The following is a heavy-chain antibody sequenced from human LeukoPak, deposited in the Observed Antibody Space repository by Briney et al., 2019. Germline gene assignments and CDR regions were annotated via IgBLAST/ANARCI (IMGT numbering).Heavy chain of an antibody. D-gene: IGHD4-17*01. Sequence: SVKVSCKASGGTFSSYAISWVRQAPGQGLEWMGGIIPIFGTTNYAQKFQDRVTITADKSTSTAYMELSSLRSEDTAVYYCASRTGYYGDYKKVFDYWGQGTLVTVSS. CDR2: IIPIFGTT. CDR1: GGTFSSYA. J-gene: IGHJ4*02. CDR3: ASRTGYYGDYKKVFDY. V-gene: IGHV1-69*06.